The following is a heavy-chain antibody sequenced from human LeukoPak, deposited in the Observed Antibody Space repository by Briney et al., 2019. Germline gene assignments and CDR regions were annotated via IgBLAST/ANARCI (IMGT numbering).Heavy chain of an antibody. Sequence: GGSLRLSCAASGFTFSSYWMSWVRQAPGKGLEWVANIKQDGSEKYYVDSVKGRFTISRENAKNSLYLQMNSLRAEDTAVYYCARDITMMGSRWYAFDIWGQGTMVTVSS. D-gene: IGHD3-22*01. V-gene: IGHV3-7*01. CDR2: IKQDGSEK. J-gene: IGHJ3*02. CDR3: ARDITMMGSRWYAFDI. CDR1: GFTFSSYW.